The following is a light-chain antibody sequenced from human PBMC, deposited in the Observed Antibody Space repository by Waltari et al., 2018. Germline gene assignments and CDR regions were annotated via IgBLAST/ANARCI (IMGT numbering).Light chain of an antibody. J-gene: IGKJ1*01. V-gene: IGKV4-1*01. CDR1: QSLLYPSNNKNY. Sequence: DVVMTQSPDSLAVSLGERATINCKSRQSLLYPSNNKNYLAWYQQKPGQPPKILIYLASIRESGVPDRFSGSGSGTDFTLTISGLQAEDVASYFCLQYLHTPRTFGQGTKVEIK. CDR3: LQYLHTPRT. CDR2: LAS.